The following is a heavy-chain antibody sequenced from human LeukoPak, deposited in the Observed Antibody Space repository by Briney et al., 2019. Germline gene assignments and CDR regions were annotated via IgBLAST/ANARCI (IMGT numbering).Heavy chain of an antibody. CDR3: ARSMVVAATDLDFDY. CDR2: ISYDGSNK. V-gene: IGHV3-30*04. Sequence: GGSLRLSCAASGFTFTSYAMHWVRQAPGKGLEWVAVISYDGSNKYYADSVKGRFTISRDNSKNTLYLQMNSLRAEDTAVYYCARSMVVAATDLDFDYWAHGTLVTVSS. J-gene: IGHJ4*01. CDR1: GFTFTSYA. D-gene: IGHD2-15*01.